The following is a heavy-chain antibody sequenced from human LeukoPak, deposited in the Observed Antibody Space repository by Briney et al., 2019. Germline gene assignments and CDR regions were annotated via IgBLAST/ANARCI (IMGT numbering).Heavy chain of an antibody. CDR2: MNPNSGST. CDR3: ARGGGAIDYYYYMDV. J-gene: IGHJ6*03. D-gene: IGHD2-2*01. Sequence: ASVKVSCKASRYTFTSYDINWMRQATGQGLEWMGWMNPNSGSTGYAQKFQGRVTMTRNTSISTAYMELSSLRSEDTAVYYCARGGGAIDYYYYMDVWGKGTTVTVSS. V-gene: IGHV1-8*01. CDR1: RYTFTSYD.